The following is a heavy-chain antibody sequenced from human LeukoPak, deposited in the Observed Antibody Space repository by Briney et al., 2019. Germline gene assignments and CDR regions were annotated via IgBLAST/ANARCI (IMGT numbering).Heavy chain of an antibody. V-gene: IGHV3-7*01. J-gene: IGHJ4*02. CDR1: GFTFRSYW. Sequence: GALGLSFVASGFTFRSYWMTWVRPAPGEGLGWVANIKTDGSLIYYLDSVKGRFTISRDKAKNALDLQMNSLRGEDTAVYYCARDLNWETYWGQGTLVSVSS. CDR3: ARDLNWETY. D-gene: IGHD7-27*01. CDR2: IKTDGSLI.